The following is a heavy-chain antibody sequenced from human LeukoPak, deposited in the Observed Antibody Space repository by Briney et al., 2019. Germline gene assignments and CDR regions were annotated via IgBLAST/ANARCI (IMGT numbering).Heavy chain of an antibody. J-gene: IGHJ6*03. CDR2: ISSSSNTI. CDR1: GFTFSSYT. V-gene: IGHV3-48*01. Sequence: GGSLRLSCAASGFTFSSYTMKWVRQAPGKGLEWVSYISSSSNTIYYADSVKGRFTISRDNAKNSLYLQMNSLRADDTAVYYCARASGSSSGGWVYYYYMAVWGKGTTVTVSS. CDR3: ARASGSSSGGWVYYYYMAV. D-gene: IGHD6-6*01.